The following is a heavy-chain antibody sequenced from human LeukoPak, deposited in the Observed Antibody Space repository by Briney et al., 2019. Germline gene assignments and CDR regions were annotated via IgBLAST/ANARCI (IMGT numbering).Heavy chain of an antibody. D-gene: IGHD4-17*01. CDR2: ISSSSSYI. V-gene: IGHV3-21*01. CDR3: ATGSATTVTTSSDY. Sequence: GVSLRLSCAASGFTFSSYSMNWVRQAPGKGLEWVSSISSSSSYIYYADSVKGRFTISRDNAKNSLYLQMNSLRAEDTAVYYCATGSATTVTTSSDYWGQGTLVTVSS. CDR1: GFTFSSYS. J-gene: IGHJ4*02.